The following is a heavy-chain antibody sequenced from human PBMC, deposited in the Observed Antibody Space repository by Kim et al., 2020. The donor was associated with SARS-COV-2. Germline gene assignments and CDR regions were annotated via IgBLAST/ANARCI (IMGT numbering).Heavy chain of an antibody. Sequence: SETLSLTCTVSGGSISSYYWSWIRQPPGKGLEWIGYIYYSGSTNYNPSLKSRVTISVDTSKNQFPLKLSSVTAADTAVYYCARLKMTTKTNYGMDVWGQGTTVTVSS. CDR1: GGSISSYY. V-gene: IGHV4-59*08. J-gene: IGHJ6*02. D-gene: IGHD4-4*01. CDR3: ARLKMTTKTNYGMDV. CDR2: IYYSGST.